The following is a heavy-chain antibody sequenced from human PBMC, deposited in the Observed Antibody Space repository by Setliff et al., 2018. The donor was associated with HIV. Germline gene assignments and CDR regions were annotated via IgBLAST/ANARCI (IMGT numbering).Heavy chain of an antibody. Sequence: EASVKVSCKASGYTFTDYNIHWVRQAPGQGLEWMGWINPNSGGTNYAQKFHGRVTMTTDTSISTAYMVLSRLRSDDAAMYYCASSGGYPDYFDYWGQGTLVTVSS. V-gene: IGHV1-2*02. D-gene: IGHD1-26*01. J-gene: IGHJ4*02. CDR3: ASSGGYPDYFDY. CDR1: GYTFTDYN. CDR2: INPNSGGT.